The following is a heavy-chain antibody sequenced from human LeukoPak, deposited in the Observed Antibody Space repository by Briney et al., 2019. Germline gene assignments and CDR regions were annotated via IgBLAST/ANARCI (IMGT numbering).Heavy chain of an antibody. Sequence: SETLSLTCTVPGDSINSYYWNWMREPPGKGLGWIGYIYYRGLTNYNPSLEGRVSTSIDTSKKQFALKLSSVTAADTAIYYCAGVFSGRRPFELWGKGPLVTVSS. J-gene: IGHJ4*02. CDR3: AGVFSGRRPFEL. CDR2: IYYRGLT. D-gene: IGHD3-10*01. CDR1: GDSINSYY. V-gene: IGHV4-59*01.